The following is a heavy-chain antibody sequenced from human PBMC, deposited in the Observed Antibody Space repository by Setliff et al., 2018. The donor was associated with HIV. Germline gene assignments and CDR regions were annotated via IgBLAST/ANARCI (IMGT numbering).Heavy chain of an antibody. CDR1: GYTFTSYY. D-gene: IGHD3-22*01. J-gene: IGHJ1*01. Sequence: ASVKVSCKASGYTFTSYYMHWVRQAPGQGLEWMGIINPSGDTGSAQRFQDRLTITADTSVSTAYLELGSLRSDDTAVYYCANPMFPNYHDNSVLIDWGQGTPVTVSS. CDR3: ANPMFPNYHDNSVLID. CDR2: INPSGDT. V-gene: IGHV1-46*01.